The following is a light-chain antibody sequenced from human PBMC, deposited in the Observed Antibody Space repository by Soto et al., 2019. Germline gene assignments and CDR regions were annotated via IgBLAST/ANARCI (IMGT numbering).Light chain of an antibody. V-gene: IGKV1-5*01. CDR3: QRYNSYSRT. J-gene: IGKJ1*01. CDR1: QNVNNW. Sequence: DIQMTQSPSTLSASVGDSVTITCRASQNVNNWVAWYQQKPGKAPRFLIYDASSLESGVPSRFGGSGSGTDFTLTISSLQPDDFATYYCQRYNSYSRTFGQGTKVEIK. CDR2: DAS.